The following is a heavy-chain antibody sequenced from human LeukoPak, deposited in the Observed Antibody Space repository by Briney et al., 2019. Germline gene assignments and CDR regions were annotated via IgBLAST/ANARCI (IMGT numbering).Heavy chain of an antibody. Sequence: SETLSLTCTVSGGPISSSSYYWGWIRQPPGKGLEWIGSIYYSGSTYYNPSLKSRVTISVDTSKNQFSLKLSSVTAADTAVYYCAGSGWKPEFDHWGQGTLVTVSS. D-gene: IGHD6-19*01. V-gene: IGHV4-39*01. J-gene: IGHJ4*02. CDR2: IYYSGST. CDR1: GGPISSSSYY. CDR3: AGSGWKPEFDH.